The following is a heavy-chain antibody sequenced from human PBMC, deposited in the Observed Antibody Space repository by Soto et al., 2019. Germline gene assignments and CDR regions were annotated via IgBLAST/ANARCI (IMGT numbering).Heavy chain of an antibody. Sequence: GGSLRLSCAASGFTFSNAWMSWVRQAPGRGLEWVGRMKSKTDGGTTDSAAPVKGRFTISRDDSKNTLYLQMNSLKTEDTAVYYCTTGTKLADAFDIWGQGTMVTVSS. CDR2: MKSKTDGGTT. D-gene: IGHD1-7*01. CDR1: GFTFSNAW. V-gene: IGHV3-15*01. J-gene: IGHJ3*02. CDR3: TTGTKLADAFDI.